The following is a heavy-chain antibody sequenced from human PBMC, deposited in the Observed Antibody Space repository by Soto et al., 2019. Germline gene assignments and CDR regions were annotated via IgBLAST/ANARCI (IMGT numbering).Heavy chain of an antibody. CDR1: GGSISGTTYS. J-gene: IGHJ4*02. CDR2: IYDSGNT. CDR3: ARGQGAAAGYSNFDY. Sequence: PSETLSLTCAVSGGSISGTTYSWSWIRQPPGKGLEWIGYIYDSGNTYYNPSLKSQFSISVDRSKNQFSLKLSSVTAADTAVYYCARGQGAAAGYSNFDYWGQGALVTVSS. V-gene: IGHV4-30-2*01. D-gene: IGHD6-13*01.